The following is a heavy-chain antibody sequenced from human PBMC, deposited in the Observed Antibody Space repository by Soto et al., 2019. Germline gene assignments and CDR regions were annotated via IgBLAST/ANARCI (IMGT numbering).Heavy chain of an antibody. J-gene: IGHJ5*02. V-gene: IGHV3-15*01. CDR1: GFTFSHAW. CDR3: CVIKRRDQYSTSGYWFDP. Sequence: GGSLRLSCAASGFTFSHAWMSWVRQAPGKGLEWVGRIKSKADGETKDYGAPVRGRFTISRDDSQDILYLHMNSLRIEDTAVYYCCVIKRRDQYSTSGYWFDPWGPGTLVTVSS. D-gene: IGHD4-4*01. CDR2: IKSKADGETK.